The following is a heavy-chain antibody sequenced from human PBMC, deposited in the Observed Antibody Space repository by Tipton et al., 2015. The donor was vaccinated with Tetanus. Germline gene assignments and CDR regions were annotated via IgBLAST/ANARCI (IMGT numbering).Heavy chain of an antibody. V-gene: IGHV3-23*01. Sequence: SLRLSCVASGFTFSSYAMDWVRQAPGKGLEWVSAISGSGGSTQYADSVKGRFTISRDNSKNTLYLQMNSLRAEDTAVYNCAKGADDFWSGYNYGMDVWGQGTTVTVSS. CDR2: ISGSGGST. CDR1: GFTFSSYA. D-gene: IGHD3-3*01. CDR3: AKGADDFWSGYNYGMDV. J-gene: IGHJ6*02.